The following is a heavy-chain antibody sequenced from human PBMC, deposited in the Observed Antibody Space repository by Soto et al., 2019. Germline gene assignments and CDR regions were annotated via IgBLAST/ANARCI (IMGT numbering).Heavy chain of an antibody. Sequence: QVQLQESGPGLVKPSQTLSLTCTVSGGSISSGGYYWTWIRQHPGKGLEWIGYIYYSGSTYYNPSLKSRVTISVDTSKTPFALKLSSVTAADTAVYYCARVCGGDCHNVFDIWGQGTMVTVSS. CDR2: IYYSGST. V-gene: IGHV4-31*03. CDR3: ARVCGGDCHNVFDI. D-gene: IGHD2-21*02. CDR1: GGSISSGGYY. J-gene: IGHJ3*02.